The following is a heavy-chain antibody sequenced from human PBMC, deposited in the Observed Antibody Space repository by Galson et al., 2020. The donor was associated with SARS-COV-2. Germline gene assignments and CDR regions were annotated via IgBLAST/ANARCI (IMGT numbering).Heavy chain of an antibody. J-gene: IGHJ5*02. V-gene: IGHV1-18*04. CDR3: ARVPNCSGGRCTEYNWFDP. CDR1: GFTFNIYG. D-gene: IGHD2-15*01. Sequence: ASVKVSCKGCGFTFNIYGISWVRQAPGEGREWMGWISDYTGDTNYAQNLQGRVTMTTDTSTSTAYMELGSLRSDDTALYYCARVPNCSGGRCTEYNWFDPWGQGTLVIVSS. CDR2: ISDYTGDT.